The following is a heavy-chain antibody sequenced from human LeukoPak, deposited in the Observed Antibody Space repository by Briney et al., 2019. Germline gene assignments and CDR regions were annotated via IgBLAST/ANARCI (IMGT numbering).Heavy chain of an antibody. CDR1: GDSVSSNSAA. V-gene: IGHV6-1*01. Sequence: SQTLSLTCAISGDSVSSNSAAWNWIRQSPSRGLEWLGRTYYRSKWYNDYAVSVKSRITINPDTSKNQFSLQLNSVTPEDTAVYYCARGNCSSTSCYVHLYYYYYMDVWGKGTTVTISS. CDR2: TYYRSKWYN. J-gene: IGHJ6*03. CDR3: ARGNCSSTSCYVHLYYYYYMDV. D-gene: IGHD2-2*01.